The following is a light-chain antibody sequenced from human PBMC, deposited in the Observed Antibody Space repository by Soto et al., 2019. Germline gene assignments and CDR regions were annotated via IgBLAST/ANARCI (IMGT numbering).Light chain of an antibody. CDR2: EVS. CDR1: SSDIGAYKF. CDR3: SSYAGSNNLV. J-gene: IGLJ2*01. V-gene: IGLV2-8*01. Sequence: QSALTQPPSASGSPGQSVTISCTGTSSDIGAYKFVSWYQQHPGKVPKLMIYEVSKRPSGVPDRFSGSKSGNTASLTVSGLQAEDEADYYCSSYAGSNNLVFGGGTKLTVL.